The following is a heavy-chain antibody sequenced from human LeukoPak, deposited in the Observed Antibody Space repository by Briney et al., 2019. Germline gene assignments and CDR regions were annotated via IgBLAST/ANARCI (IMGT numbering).Heavy chain of an antibody. Sequence: PSQTLSLTCTVSGGSISSGDYYWSWIRQPPGKGLEWIGYIYYSGSTNYNPSLKSRVTISVDTSKNQFSLKLSSVTAADTAVYYCARERYCSSTSRPFDYYYGMDVWGKGTTVTVSS. CDR3: ARERYCSSTSRPFDYYYGMDV. J-gene: IGHJ6*04. V-gene: IGHV4-30-4*01. CDR1: GGSISSGDYY. D-gene: IGHD2-2*01. CDR2: IYYSGST.